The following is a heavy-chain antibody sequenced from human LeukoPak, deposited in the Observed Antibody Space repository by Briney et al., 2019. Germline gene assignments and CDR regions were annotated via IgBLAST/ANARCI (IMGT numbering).Heavy chain of an antibody. D-gene: IGHD3-10*01. CDR1: GFTFSTYG. J-gene: IGHJ4*02. CDR3: AKSGPYYYDY. V-gene: IGHV3-23*01. CDR2: FGGSGASV. Sequence: GGSLRLSCAASGFTFSTYGMSWVRQAPGKGLEWISTFGGSGASVYYADSVKGRFTVSRDNSKNTLYLQMNSLRVEDTAVYYCAKSGPYYYDYWGQGTLVTVSS.